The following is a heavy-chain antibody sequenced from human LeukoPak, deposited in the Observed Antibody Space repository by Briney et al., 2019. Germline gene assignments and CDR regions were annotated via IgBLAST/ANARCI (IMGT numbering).Heavy chain of an antibody. CDR3: AREDYTTDFDY. D-gene: IGHD4-11*01. J-gene: IGHJ4*02. Sequence: PGGSLRLSCAASEFTFSKFPMGWVRQAPGRGLEWVSAISASGDVTFHADSVRGRFTISRDNAKNSLYLQMNSLRAEDTAVYYCAREDYTTDFDYWGQGTLVTVSS. CDR1: EFTFSKFP. CDR2: ISASGDVT. V-gene: IGHV3-23*01.